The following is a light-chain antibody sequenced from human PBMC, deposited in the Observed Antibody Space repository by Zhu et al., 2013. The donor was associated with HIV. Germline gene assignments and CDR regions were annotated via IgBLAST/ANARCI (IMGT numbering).Light chain of an antibody. CDR2: GAS. J-gene: IGKJ1*01. CDR3: QQYGSIPQT. Sequence: EIVLTQSPGTLSLSPGERATLFCRASQSVSSNYLAWYQQRPGQAPRLLIYGASSRATGIPDRFSASGSGTDFTLTISILEPEDFAVYYCQQYGSIPQTFGQGTKVEIE. CDR1: QSVSSNY. V-gene: IGKV3-20*01.